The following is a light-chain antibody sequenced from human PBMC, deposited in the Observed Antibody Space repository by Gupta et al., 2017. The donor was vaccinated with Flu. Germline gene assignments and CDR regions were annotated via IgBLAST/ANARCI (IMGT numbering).Light chain of an antibody. V-gene: IGLV2-11*01. J-gene: IGLJ3*02. CDR3: SSNAGGYSWV. Sequence: QSALTQPRSVSGSPGQSVAISCAGTSSDVGASDYVSWYQHYAGKAPKLIIYDVNRRPSGVPDRVSGSKSGNTASLTISGLQAEDEADYHCSSNAGGYSWVFGGGTKLTVL. CDR2: DVN. CDR1: SSDVGASDY.